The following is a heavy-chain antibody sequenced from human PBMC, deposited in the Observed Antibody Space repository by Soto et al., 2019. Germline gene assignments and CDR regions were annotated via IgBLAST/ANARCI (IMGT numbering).Heavy chain of an antibody. J-gene: IGHJ5*02. Sequence: SETLSLTCSFSGDSVTSHYLTWIRQSPEKGLEWIGYMHYTGFSHYNPSIKSRITISVDRSKNQFTLQLTSVTVEDTAVYYFARSRITMVRGLSIDGIWFDPWGQGTLVTAPQ. CDR3: ARSRITMVRGLSIDGIWFDP. CDR2: MHYTGFS. V-gene: IGHV4-59*02. D-gene: IGHD3-10*01. CDR1: GDSVTSHY.